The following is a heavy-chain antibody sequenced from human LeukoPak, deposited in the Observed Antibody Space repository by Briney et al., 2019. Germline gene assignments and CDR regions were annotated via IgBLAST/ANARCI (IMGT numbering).Heavy chain of an antibody. CDR2: VYYSGST. CDR3: ARQYSSSWYYFDY. Sequence: PSETLSLTCTVSGGSISSYYWSWIRQPLGKGLEWIGYVYYSGSTNYNPSLKSRVTISVDTSKNHFSLRLSSVTAADTAVYYCARQYSSSWYYFDYWGQGTLVTVSS. V-gene: IGHV4-59*01. D-gene: IGHD6-13*01. CDR1: GGSISSYY. J-gene: IGHJ4*02.